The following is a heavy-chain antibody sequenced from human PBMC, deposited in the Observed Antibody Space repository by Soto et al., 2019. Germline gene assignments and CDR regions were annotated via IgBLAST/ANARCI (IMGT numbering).Heavy chain of an antibody. CDR2: INPHDGGT. CDR1: GYTFTDFF. CDR3: ARAGSFGVDEYFQY. D-gene: IGHD3-3*02. Sequence: VSCKASGYTFTDFFVHWVRQAPGQGLEWMGWINPHDGGTKYAQKFQGRVTMTWDTSISTAFTELNGLRPDDTAIYFCARAGSFGVDEYFQYWGEGSLVTVSS. J-gene: IGHJ1*01. V-gene: IGHV1-2*02.